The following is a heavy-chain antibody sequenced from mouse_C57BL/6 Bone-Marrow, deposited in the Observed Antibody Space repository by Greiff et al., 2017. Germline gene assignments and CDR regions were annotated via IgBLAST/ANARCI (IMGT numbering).Heavy chain of an antibody. D-gene: IGHD1-1*01. Sequence: QVQLKQSGPELVKPGASVKISCKASGYAFSSSWMNWVKQRPGKGLEWIGRIYPGDGDTNYNGKFKGKATLTADKSSSTAYMQLSSLTSEDSAVYFCARWEITTVVARGGYFDVWGTGTTVTVSS. V-gene: IGHV1-82*01. CDR1: GYAFSSSW. CDR3: ARWEITTVVARGGYFDV. J-gene: IGHJ1*03. CDR2: IYPGDGDT.